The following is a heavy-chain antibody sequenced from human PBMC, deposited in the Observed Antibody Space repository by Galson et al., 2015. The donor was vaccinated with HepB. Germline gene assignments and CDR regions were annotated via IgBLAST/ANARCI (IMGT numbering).Heavy chain of an antibody. Sequence: SLRLSCAASGFRFISHGMHWVRQDPGKGLEWVAVTVYGGAEEHYVDSVRGRFTISRDNAKNSVYLQMNSLRAEDTAAYYCVRNSGTPLDYWGQGTIVTVSS. CDR2: TVYGGAEE. CDR3: VRNSGTPLDY. J-gene: IGHJ4*02. D-gene: IGHD1-26*01. V-gene: IGHV3-33*01. CDR1: GFRFISHG.